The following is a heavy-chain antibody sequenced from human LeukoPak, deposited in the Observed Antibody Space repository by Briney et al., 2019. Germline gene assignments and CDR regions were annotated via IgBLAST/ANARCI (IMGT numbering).Heavy chain of an antibody. CDR3: ARSPIFSSSRPVG. D-gene: IGHD6-6*01. CDR2: IYPGDSDT. V-gene: IGHV5-51*01. Sequence: GASLKISCRGSGYSFTSYWIGWVRPMPGKGLEWMGIIYPGDSDTRYSPSFQGQVTISADKSISTAYLQWSSLKASDTAMYYCARSPIFSSSRPVGWGQGTLVTVSS. CDR1: GYSFTSYW. J-gene: IGHJ4*02.